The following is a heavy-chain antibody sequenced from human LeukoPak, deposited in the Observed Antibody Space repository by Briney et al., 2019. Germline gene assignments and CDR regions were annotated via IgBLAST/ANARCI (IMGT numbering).Heavy chain of an antibody. V-gene: IGHV1-69*13. D-gene: IGHD3-22*01. CDR1: GGTFSSYA. Sequence: SVKVYCKASGGTFSSYAISWVRQAPGQGLEWMGGIIPIFGTANYAQKFQGRVTITADESTSTAYMELSSLRSEDTAVYYYARGNPNYYDSSGYFGGWGQGTLVTVSS. J-gene: IGHJ4*02. CDR2: IIPIFGTA. CDR3: ARGNPNYYDSSGYFGG.